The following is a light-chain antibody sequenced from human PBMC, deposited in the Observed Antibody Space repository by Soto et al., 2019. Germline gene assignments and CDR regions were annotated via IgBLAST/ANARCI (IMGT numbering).Light chain of an antibody. CDR3: QQYGSSPRT. CDR2: GAS. Sequence: PGERATLSCRASQSVTYDQLAWYRQKPGQAPRLLIYGASSRAAGIPDRFSGSGSGTDFTLTISRMEPEDFAVYCCQQYGSSPRTFGQGTKVDIK. J-gene: IGKJ1*01. CDR1: QSVTYDQ. V-gene: IGKV3-20*01.